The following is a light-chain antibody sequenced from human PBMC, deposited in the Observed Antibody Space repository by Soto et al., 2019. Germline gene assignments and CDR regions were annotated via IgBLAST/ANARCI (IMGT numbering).Light chain of an antibody. Sequence: DIVMTQSPDSLAVSLGERATINCKSSQSVLFAAKNKNYLAWFQQKPGQPPKLLLYWASTRESGVPDRFSGSGAETDFTLTISSLQAEDVAVYYCQQYNSFRTFGQGTKVEIK. CDR1: QSVLFAAKNKNY. V-gene: IGKV4-1*01. J-gene: IGKJ1*01. CDR3: QQYNSFRT. CDR2: WAS.